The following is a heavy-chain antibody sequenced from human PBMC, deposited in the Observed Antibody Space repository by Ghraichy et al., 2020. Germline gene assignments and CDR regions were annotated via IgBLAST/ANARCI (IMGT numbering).Heavy chain of an antibody. V-gene: IGHV4-59*08. D-gene: IGHD3-16*01. CDR1: GGSISPYY. J-gene: IGHJ6*02. CDR2: IYYSGSTDYYSGRT. Sequence: SETLSLTCTVSGGSISPYYWNWIRQPPGKGLEWIGYIYYSGSTDYYSGRTNYNPSLKSRVTISGDTSKNQFSLRLTSVTAADTAVYYCARRGVHSRGTDVWGRGTTVTVSS. CDR3: ARRGVHSRGTDV.